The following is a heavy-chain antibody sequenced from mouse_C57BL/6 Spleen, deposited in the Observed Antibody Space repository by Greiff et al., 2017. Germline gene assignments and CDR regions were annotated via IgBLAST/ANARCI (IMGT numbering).Heavy chain of an antibody. J-gene: IGHJ2*01. D-gene: IGHD2-4*01. V-gene: IGHV5-6*01. CDR1: GFTFSSYG. Sequence: VQLKESGGDLVKPGGSLKLSCAASGFTFSSYGMSWVRQTPDKRLEWVATISSGGSYTYYPDSVKGGFTMSRDNATNTLYLQLSSLKSEDTAMFYCASSGDYELAFDYWGQGTTLTVSS. CDR3: ASSGDYELAFDY. CDR2: ISSGGSYT.